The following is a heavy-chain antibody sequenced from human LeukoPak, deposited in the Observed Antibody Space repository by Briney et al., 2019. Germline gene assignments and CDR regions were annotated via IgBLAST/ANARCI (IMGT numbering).Heavy chain of an antibody. CDR3: ARRAVAGGYWYFDL. Sequence: SQTLSLTCTVSGGSISSSGYYWGWIRQPPGKGLEWIGSLYYSGSTYYNPSLKSRVTISVDTSKNQFSLNLSSVTAADTALYYCARRAVAGGYWYFDLWGRGALVTVSS. CDR1: GGSISSSGYY. D-gene: IGHD6-19*01. V-gene: IGHV4-39*01. CDR2: LYYSGST. J-gene: IGHJ2*01.